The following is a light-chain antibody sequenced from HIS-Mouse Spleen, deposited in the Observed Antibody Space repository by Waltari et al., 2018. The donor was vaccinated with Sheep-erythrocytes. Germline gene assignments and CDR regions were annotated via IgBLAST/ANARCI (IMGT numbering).Light chain of an antibody. Sequence: SYELTQPPSVSVSPGQTASITCSGDKLGDKYACWYQQKPGQSPVLDIYQDSKRPSGIPERFYGSHSGNTATLTIGGTQAMDEADYYCQAWDSSTAVVFGGGTKLTVL. J-gene: IGLJ2*01. V-gene: IGLV3-1*01. CDR3: QAWDSSTAVV. CDR2: QDS. CDR1: KLGDKY.